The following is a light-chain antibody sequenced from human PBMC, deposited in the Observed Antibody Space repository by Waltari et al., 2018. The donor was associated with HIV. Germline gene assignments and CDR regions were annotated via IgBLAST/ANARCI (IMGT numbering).Light chain of an antibody. Sequence: TQPPSVSVAPGQTASLSCAGGGVGIRGVNWNRQKAGEVPVLVIFDDKGRSPVICDRFSGLKSGITATLAIEAVESGDDVYYFRLVRDTNVVFGGGTKVNVL. CDR3: LVRDTNVV. V-gene: IGLV3-21*02. CDR1: GVGIRG. CDR2: DDK. J-gene: IGLJ2*01.